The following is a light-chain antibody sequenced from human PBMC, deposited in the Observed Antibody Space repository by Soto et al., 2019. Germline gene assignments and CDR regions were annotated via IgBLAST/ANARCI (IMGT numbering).Light chain of an antibody. CDR2: GAS. Sequence: EMVLTQSPGTPSLSPGERATLSCRASQSVSSNYLAWYQQKPGQAPRLLIYGASSRATGIPDRFSGSGSGTDFTLTISRLEPEDFAVYYCQQYGSSSYTFAQGTKVDIK. J-gene: IGKJ2*01. CDR1: QSVSSNY. V-gene: IGKV3-20*01. CDR3: QQYGSSSYT.